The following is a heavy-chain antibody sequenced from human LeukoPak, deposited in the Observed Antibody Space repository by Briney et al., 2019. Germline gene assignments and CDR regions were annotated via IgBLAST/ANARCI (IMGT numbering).Heavy chain of an antibody. CDR3: AKVFSGIEY. J-gene: IGHJ4*02. D-gene: IGHD3-10*02. CDR2: ISGSGGNT. CDR1: GFTFSSYG. Sequence: PGGSLRLSCAASGFTFSSYGMSWVRQAPGKGLEWVSIISGSGGNTYYTDSVKGRFTISRDNSKNTLYLQMNSLRAEDTAVYYCAKVFSGIEYWGQGTVVTVSS. V-gene: IGHV3-23*01.